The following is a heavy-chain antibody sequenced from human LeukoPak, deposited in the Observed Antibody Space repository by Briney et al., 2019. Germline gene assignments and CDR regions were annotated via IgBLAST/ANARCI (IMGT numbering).Heavy chain of an antibody. V-gene: IGHV3-7*01. J-gene: IGHJ4*02. CDR1: GFTFSSYW. CDR3: ARDGAFRIYDY. D-gene: IGHD3-3*02. CDR2: IKQDGNEK. Sequence: HPGGSLRLSCAASGFTFSSYWMTWVRQAPGKGLEWVASIKQDGNEKYYVDSVKGRFTISRDNARNSLYLQMSSLRADDTAVYYCARDGAFRIYDYWGQGTLVTVSS.